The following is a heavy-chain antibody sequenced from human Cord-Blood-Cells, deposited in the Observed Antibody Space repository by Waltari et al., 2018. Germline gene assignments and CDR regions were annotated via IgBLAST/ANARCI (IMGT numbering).Heavy chain of an antibody. J-gene: IGHJ3*02. V-gene: IGHV1-18*01. CDR3: ARRERYNWNEGAFDI. Sequence: QVQLVQSGAEVKKPGASVKVSCKASGYTFTSYGIRWVPQAPGQGREWMGWTSAYNGNTNYAQKLQGRGTMTTDTSTSTAYMELRSLRSDDTAVYYCARRERYNWNEGAFDIWGQGTMVTVSS. CDR2: TSAYNGNT. D-gene: IGHD1-1*01. CDR1: GYTFTSYG.